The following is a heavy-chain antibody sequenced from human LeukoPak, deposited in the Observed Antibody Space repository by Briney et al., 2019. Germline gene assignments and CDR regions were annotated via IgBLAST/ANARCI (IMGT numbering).Heavy chain of an antibody. CDR2: IIPTFGTA. D-gene: IGHD2-2*01. Sequence: SVKVSCKASGGTFSSYAISWVRQAPGQGLEWMGGIIPTFGTANYAQKFQGRVTVTADESTSTAYMELSSLRSEDTAVYYCARAKDIVVVPAAFDYWGQGTLVTVSS. V-gene: IGHV1-69*13. CDR1: GGTFSSYA. J-gene: IGHJ4*02. CDR3: ARAKDIVVVPAAFDY.